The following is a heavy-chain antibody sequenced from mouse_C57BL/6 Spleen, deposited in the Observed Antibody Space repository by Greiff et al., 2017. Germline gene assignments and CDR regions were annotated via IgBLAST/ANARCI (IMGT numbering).Heavy chain of an antibody. V-gene: IGHV1-82*01. CDR1: GYAFSSSW. J-gene: IGHJ1*03. CDR3: ARERGRGHFGV. Sequence: QVQLQQSGPELVKPGASVKISCKASGYAFSSSWMNWVKQRPGKGLEWIGRIYPGDGDTNYNGKFKGKATLTADKSSSTAYMQLSSLTSEDSAVYFCARERGRGHFGVWGTGTTVTVSS. CDR2: IYPGDGDT.